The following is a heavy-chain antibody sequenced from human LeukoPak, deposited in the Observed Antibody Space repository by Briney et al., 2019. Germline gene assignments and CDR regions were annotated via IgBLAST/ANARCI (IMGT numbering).Heavy chain of an antibody. Sequence: ASVKVSCKASGGTFSSYAINWVRQAPGQGLEWMGRIIPILGIANYAQKFQGRVTITADKSTSTAYMELSSLRSEDTAVYYCARASAGATTDYYGMDVWGQGTTVTVSS. CDR1: GGTFSSYA. V-gene: IGHV1-69*04. CDR2: IIPILGIA. CDR3: ARASAGATTDYYGMDV. D-gene: IGHD1-26*01. J-gene: IGHJ6*02.